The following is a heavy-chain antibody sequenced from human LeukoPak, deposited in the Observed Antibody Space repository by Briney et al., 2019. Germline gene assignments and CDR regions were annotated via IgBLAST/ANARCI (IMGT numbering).Heavy chain of an antibody. Sequence: GGSLRLSCAASGFTYSSYAMHWVRQAPGKGLEYVSAISSNGGSTYYADSVKGRFTISRDNSKNTLYLQMGSLRAEDMAVYYCARVGRDGYNWDAFDIWGQGTMVTVSS. V-gene: IGHV3-64*02. CDR2: ISSNGGST. D-gene: IGHD5-24*01. CDR1: GFTYSSYA. CDR3: ARVGRDGYNWDAFDI. J-gene: IGHJ3*02.